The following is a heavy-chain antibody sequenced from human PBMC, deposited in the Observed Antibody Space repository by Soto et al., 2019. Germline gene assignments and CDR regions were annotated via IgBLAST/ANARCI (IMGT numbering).Heavy chain of an antibody. CDR3: ARYNRVDAFDI. J-gene: IGHJ3*02. D-gene: IGHD1-20*01. V-gene: IGHV3-72*01. CDR1: GFTFSDHY. Sequence: GGSLRLSCAASGFTFSDHYMDWVRQAPGKGLEWVGRSRNKVNSYTTEYAASVKGRFTVSRDDSKNSLYLQMNSLKTEDTAVYYCARYNRVDAFDIWGQGTMVTVSS. CDR2: SRNKVNSYTT.